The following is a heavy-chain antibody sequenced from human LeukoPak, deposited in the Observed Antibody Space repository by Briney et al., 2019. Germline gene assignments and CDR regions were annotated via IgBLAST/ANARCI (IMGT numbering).Heavy chain of an antibody. V-gene: IGHV3-7*03. D-gene: IGHD3-10*01. J-gene: IGHJ4*02. Sequence: GGSLRLSCAASGFTFSSYWMSWVRQAPGKGLEWVANIKQDGSEKYYVDSVKGRFTISRDNSKNTLYLQMNSLRAEDTAVYYCARVKSITMVRGVITDAFFDYWGQGTLVTVSS. CDR2: IKQDGSEK. CDR1: GFTFSSYW. CDR3: ARVKSITMVRGVITDAFFDY.